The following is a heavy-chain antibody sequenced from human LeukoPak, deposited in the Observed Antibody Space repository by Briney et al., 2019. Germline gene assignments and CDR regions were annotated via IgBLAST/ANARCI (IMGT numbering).Heavy chain of an antibody. CDR3: ARDIKLGSSWYSGWFDP. V-gene: IGHV3-7*01. D-gene: IGHD6-13*01. Sequence: GGSLRLPCAASGFTFSSYWMSWVRQAPGKGLEWVANIKQDGSEKYYVDSVKGRFTISRDNAKNSLYLQMNSLRAEDTAVYYCARDIKLGSSWYSGWFDPWGQGTLVTVSS. CDR2: IKQDGSEK. CDR1: GFTFSSYW. J-gene: IGHJ5*02.